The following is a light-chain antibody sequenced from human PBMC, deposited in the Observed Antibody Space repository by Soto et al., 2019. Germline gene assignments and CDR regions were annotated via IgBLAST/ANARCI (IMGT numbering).Light chain of an antibody. CDR3: ATWDDSLNGYV. Sequence: QSVLTQPPSASGTPGQRVTISCSGSSSNIGGNAVNWYQQLPGTAPELLIYSDNQRPSGVPDRFSGSKSGTSASLAISGLQSEDEADYYCATWDDSLNGYVFATGTKVTVL. CDR2: SDN. V-gene: IGLV1-44*01. J-gene: IGLJ1*01. CDR1: SSNIGGNA.